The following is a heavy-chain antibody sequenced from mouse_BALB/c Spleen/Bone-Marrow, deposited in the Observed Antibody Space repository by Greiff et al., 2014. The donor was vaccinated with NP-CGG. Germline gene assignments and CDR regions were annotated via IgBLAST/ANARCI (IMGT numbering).Heavy chain of an antibody. V-gene: IGHV1-67*01. Sequence: QVQLKHSGPELVRPGVSVKISCKGSGYTFTDYAMHWVKQSHAKSLEWIGVISTYSGNTNYNQKFKGKATMTVEKSSSTAYMELARLTSEDSAIYYCARYDGYYGAMDYWGQGTSVTVSS. J-gene: IGHJ4*01. CDR3: ARYDGYYGAMDY. D-gene: IGHD2-3*01. CDR2: ISTYSGNT. CDR1: GYTFTDYA.